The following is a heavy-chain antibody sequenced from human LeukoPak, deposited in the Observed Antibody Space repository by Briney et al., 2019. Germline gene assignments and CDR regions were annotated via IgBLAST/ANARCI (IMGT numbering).Heavy chain of an antibody. CDR1: GYTFTGYY. CDR2: INPNSGGT. V-gene: IGHV1-2*04. J-gene: IGHJ6*02. CDR3: AREDYGSGRPWDGMDV. Sequence: GASVKVSCKASGYTFTGYYMHWVRQAPGQGLEWMGWINPNSGGTNYAQKFQGWVTMTRDTSISTAYMELSRLRSDDTAVYYRAREDYGSGRPWDGMDVWGQGTTVTVSS. D-gene: IGHD3-10*01.